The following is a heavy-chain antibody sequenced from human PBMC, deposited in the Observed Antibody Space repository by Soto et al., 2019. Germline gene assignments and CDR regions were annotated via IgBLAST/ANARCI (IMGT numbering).Heavy chain of an antibody. D-gene: IGHD6-19*01. CDR3: ARDGVPVSCSSGGYFDY. V-gene: IGHV3-33*01. J-gene: IGHJ4*02. CDR2: IWYDGSNK. Sequence: PGGSLRLSCAASGFTFSSYGMHWVRQAPGKGLEWVAVIWYDGSNKYYADSVKGRFTISRDNSKNTLYLQMNSLRAEDTAVYYCARDGVPVSCSSGGYFDYWGQGTLVTVSS. CDR1: GFTFSSYG.